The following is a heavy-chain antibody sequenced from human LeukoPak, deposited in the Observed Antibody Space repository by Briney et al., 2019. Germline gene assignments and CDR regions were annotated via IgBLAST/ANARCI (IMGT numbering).Heavy chain of an antibody. CDR2: IYSSGST. V-gene: IGHV4-4*07. J-gene: IGHJ3*02. Sequence: KSSETLSLTCSVSGGSISSYYWSWIRQPAGKGLEWIGRIYSSGSTNYNPSLKSRVTMSVDTSKNQFSLKLSSVTAADTAVYYCARGWFSAFDIWGQGTMVTVSS. CDR1: GGSISSYY. CDR3: ARGWFSAFDI. D-gene: IGHD3-9*01.